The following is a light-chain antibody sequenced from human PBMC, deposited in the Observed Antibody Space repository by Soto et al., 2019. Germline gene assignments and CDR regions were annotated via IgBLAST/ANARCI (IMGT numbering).Light chain of an antibody. V-gene: IGLV2-14*01. Sequence: QSVLTQPASVSGSPGQSITISCTGTSSDLAIYNYVSWYQQQPGEAPKLMIYQVTNWPSGVSNRFSGSRSGNTASLTISGLQAEDEADYYCSSYTDSSNYVFGTGTKVTVL. CDR1: SSDLAIYNY. CDR2: QVT. J-gene: IGLJ1*01. CDR3: SSYTDSSNYV.